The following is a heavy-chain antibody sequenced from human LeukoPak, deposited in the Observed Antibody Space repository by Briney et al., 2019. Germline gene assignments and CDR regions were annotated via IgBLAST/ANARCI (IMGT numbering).Heavy chain of an antibody. CDR3: ARVFSSGYYYGDFDY. CDR1: GFTFSNYW. J-gene: IGHJ4*02. CDR2: IDNAGSIT. Sequence: GGSLRLSCAASGFTFSNYWIHWVRQAPGKGLVWVSRIDNAGSITTYADSVKGRFTISRDNAKNSLYLQMNSLRAEDTAVYYCARVFSSGYYYGDFDYWGQGTLVTVSS. V-gene: IGHV3-74*03. D-gene: IGHD3-22*01.